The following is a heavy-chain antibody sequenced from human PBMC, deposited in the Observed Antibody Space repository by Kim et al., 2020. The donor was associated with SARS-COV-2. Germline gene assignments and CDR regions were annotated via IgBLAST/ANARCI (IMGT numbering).Heavy chain of an antibody. CDR3: AREVDVISGRYDSSGYYYYYGMDV. D-gene: IGHD3-22*01. CDR1: GYTFTSYY. J-gene: IGHJ6*02. V-gene: IGHV1-46*01. Sequence: ASVKVSCKASGYTFTSYYMHWVRQAPGQGLEWMGIINPSGGSTSYAQKFQGRVTMTRDTSTSTVYMELSSLRSEDTAVYYCAREVDVISGRYDSSGYYYYYGMDVWGQGTTVTVSS. CDR2: INPSGGST.